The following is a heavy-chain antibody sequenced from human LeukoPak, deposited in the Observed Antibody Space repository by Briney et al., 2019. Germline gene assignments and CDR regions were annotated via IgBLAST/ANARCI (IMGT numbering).Heavy chain of an antibody. J-gene: IGHJ3*02. Sequence: GASLRLSCAASGFTFSSYAMSWVRQAPGKGLEWVSGIYGSGGSTHYADSVKDRFTISRDNSKNTLYLQMNSLRAEDTAVYYCAKETVVVVAATPDAFDIWGQGTMVTVYS. CDR2: IYGSGGST. CDR1: GFTFSSYA. V-gene: IGHV3-23*01. D-gene: IGHD2-15*01. CDR3: AKETVVVVAATPDAFDI.